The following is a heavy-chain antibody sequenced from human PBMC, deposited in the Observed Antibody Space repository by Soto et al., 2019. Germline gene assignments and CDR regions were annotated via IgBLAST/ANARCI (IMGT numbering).Heavy chain of an antibody. J-gene: IGHJ5*02. Sequence: ASVKVSCKASGYIFTDYYMNWVRQAPGQGLEWMGGINPNSGGTNYAQKFQGRVTMTTDTSINTGYMELSRLRSDDTAVYYCARPYCGSNSCHTWLDLWGQGPLVTVSS. V-gene: IGHV1-2*02. D-gene: IGHD2-2*01. CDR3: ARPYCGSNSCHTWLDL. CDR1: GYIFTDYY. CDR2: INPNSGGT.